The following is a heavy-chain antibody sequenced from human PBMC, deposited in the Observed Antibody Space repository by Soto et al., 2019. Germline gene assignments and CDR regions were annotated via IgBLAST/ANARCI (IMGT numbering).Heavy chain of an antibody. Sequence: EVKLVESGGAVVQPGGSLRLSCAASGFTFDDYTMHWVRQAPGKGLEWVSLISWDGGSTHYADSVKGRFTISRDNSENSLSLQMNSLKTEDTALYYCAKVRYSNGYDTVDIWGQGTMVTVSS. CDR1: GFTFDDYT. CDR3: AKVRYSNGYDTVDI. CDR2: ISWDGGST. D-gene: IGHD5-18*01. V-gene: IGHV3-43*01. J-gene: IGHJ3*02.